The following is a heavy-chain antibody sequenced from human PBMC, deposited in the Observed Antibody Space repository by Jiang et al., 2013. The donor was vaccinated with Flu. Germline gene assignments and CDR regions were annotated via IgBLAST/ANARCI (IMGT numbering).Heavy chain of an antibody. Sequence: SGAEVKKPGASVKVSCKASGYTFTGYYMHWVRQAPGQGLEWMGWINPNSGGTNYAQKFQGRVTMTRDTSISTAYMELSRLRSDDTAVYYCARVLCSSTSCYGQTDYWGQGTLVTVSS. CDR1: GYTFTGYY. CDR2: INPNSGGT. J-gene: IGHJ4*02. D-gene: IGHD2-2*01. V-gene: IGHV1-2*02. CDR3: ARVLCSSTSCYGQTDY.